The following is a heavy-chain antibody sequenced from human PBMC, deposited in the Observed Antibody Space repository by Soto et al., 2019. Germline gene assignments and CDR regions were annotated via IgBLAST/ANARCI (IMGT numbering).Heavy chain of an antibody. J-gene: IGHJ4*02. CDR3: ARGNPIKDLFDY. CDR1: GDSISSFY. CDR2: IYTNGNT. Sequence: KPSETLSLTCTVSGDSISSFYWSWIRQPTGKGLEWIGHIYTNGNTIYHPSLKSRVSMSFDTSKNHFSLSLSFVTAADTAVYYCARGNPIKDLFDYWGQGTLVTVSS. V-gene: IGHV4-4*07.